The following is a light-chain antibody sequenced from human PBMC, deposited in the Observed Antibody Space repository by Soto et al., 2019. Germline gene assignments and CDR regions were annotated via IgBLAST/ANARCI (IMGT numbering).Light chain of an antibody. CDR1: QSVSSN. CDR2: DAS. V-gene: IGKV3-11*01. J-gene: IGKJ5*01. CDR3: QQRNSWPPTFT. Sequence: EIVMTQSTATLSLSPGERATLSCRASQSVSSNLAWYQQKPGQAPRLLIYDASNRATGIPARFSGSGSGTDFTLTINSLEPEDFAVYYCQQRNSWPPTFTFGQGTLLEI.